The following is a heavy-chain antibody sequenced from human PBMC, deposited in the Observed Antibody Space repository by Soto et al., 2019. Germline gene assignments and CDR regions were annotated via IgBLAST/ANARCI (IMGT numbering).Heavy chain of an antibody. CDR1: GFTFRSYA. J-gene: IGHJ4*02. D-gene: IGHD6-6*01. CDR3: VPTQGEQLVRFAY. Sequence: EVQLLESGGGLVQPGGSLRLSCAASGFTFRSYAMSWVRQAPGKGLEWVSAISGSGGSTYYADSVKGRFTISRDNSKNTLYLQMNSLRAEDPAVYYCVPTQGEQLVRFAYWGQGTLVNVYS. CDR2: ISGSGGST. V-gene: IGHV3-23*01.